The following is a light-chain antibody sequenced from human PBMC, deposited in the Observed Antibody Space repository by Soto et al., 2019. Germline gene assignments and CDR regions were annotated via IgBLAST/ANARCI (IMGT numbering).Light chain of an antibody. J-gene: IGLJ1*01. Sequence: QSVLTQPPSASGTPGQRVTISCSGSSSNIGSNTVNWYQQLPGTAPKLLIYSNNQRPSGVPDRFSGSKSGTSASLAISGLQSEDEADYYCAAWDDSLNGRVYVFGTGTKLTVI. CDR1: SSNIGSNT. CDR2: SNN. V-gene: IGLV1-44*01. CDR3: AAWDDSLNGRVYV.